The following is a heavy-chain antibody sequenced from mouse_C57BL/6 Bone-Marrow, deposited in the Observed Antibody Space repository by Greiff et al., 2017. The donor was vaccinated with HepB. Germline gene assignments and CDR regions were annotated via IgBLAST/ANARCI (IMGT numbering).Heavy chain of an antibody. D-gene: IGHD1-1*01. CDR3: ARSITTVVAPFAY. Sequence: EVKLVESGGGLVKPGGSLKLSCAASGFTFSSYAMSWVRQTPEKRLEWVATISDGGSYTYYPDNVKGRFTISRDNAKNNLYLQMSHLKSEDTAMYYCARSITTVVAPFAYWGQGTLVTVSA. V-gene: IGHV5-4*03. CDR2: ISDGGSYT. CDR1: GFTFSSYA. J-gene: IGHJ3*01.